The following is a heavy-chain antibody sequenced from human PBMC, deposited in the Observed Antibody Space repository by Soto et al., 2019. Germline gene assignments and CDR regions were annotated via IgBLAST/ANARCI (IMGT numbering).Heavy chain of an antibody. J-gene: IGHJ4*02. CDR3: AKGTRITMIVVALDY. Sequence: GGSPRLCCAASGVTFSSYAMSWVRQAPGKGLEWVSAISGSGGSTYYADSVRGRFTISRDNSKNTLYLQMNGLRAEDTAVYYCAKGTRITMIVVALDYWGQGTLVTVSS. CDR2: ISGSGGST. D-gene: IGHD3-22*01. V-gene: IGHV3-23*01. CDR1: GVTFSSYA.